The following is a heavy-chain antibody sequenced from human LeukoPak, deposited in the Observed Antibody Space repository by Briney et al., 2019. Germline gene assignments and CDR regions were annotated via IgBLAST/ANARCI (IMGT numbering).Heavy chain of an antibody. J-gene: IGHJ4*02. CDR2: XXPNDGDT. D-gene: IGHD2-2*01. V-gene: IGHV1-2*02. CDR3: ARANFLYCSSSACLFDY. CDR1: GYTLTYYY. Sequence: AXVKXSCKASGYTLTYYYMHWVRQAPGQGFEWMGWXXPNDGDTNYAQKFQGRVTMTRDTSISTAHMEVSRLRSDDTAVYYCARANFLYCSSSACLFDYWGQGTLVTVSS.